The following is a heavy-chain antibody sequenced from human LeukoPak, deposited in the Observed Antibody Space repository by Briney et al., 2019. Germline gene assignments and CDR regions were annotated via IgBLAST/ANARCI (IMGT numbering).Heavy chain of an antibody. J-gene: IGHJ4*02. Sequence: GGSLRLSCAASGFTFSSYSMNWVRQAPGKGLEWGSSISSSSSYIYYADSVKGRFTISRDNAKNSLYLQMNSLRAEDTAVYYCARDRTSYYYGSGSYSRGLPFDYWGQGTLVTVSS. CDR1: GFTFSSYS. CDR2: ISSSSSYI. V-gene: IGHV3-21*01. CDR3: ARDRTSYYYGSGSYSRGLPFDY. D-gene: IGHD3-10*01.